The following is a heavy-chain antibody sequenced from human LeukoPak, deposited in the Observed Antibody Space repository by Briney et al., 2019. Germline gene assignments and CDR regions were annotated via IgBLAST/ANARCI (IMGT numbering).Heavy chain of an antibody. Sequence: GGSLRLSCAASGFTFSSYWMSWVRQAPGKGLEWVANIKQDGSEKYYVDSVKGRFTISRDNAKNSLYLQMNSLRAEDTAVYYCARDQEPYGDYYFDYWGQGTLVTVSS. CDR3: ARDQEPYGDYYFDY. CDR2: IKQDGSEK. D-gene: IGHD4-17*01. CDR1: GFTFSSYW. V-gene: IGHV3-7*01. J-gene: IGHJ4*02.